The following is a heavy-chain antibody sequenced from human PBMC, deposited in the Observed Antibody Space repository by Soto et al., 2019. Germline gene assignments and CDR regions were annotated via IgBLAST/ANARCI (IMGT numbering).Heavy chain of an antibody. CDR3: ARDRGDYGDSPFDY. J-gene: IGHJ4*02. CDR1: GYSISSGFY. V-gene: IGHV4-38-2*02. Sequence: SETLSLTCAVSGYSISSGFYWGWIRQPPGKGLEWIGTIYHGGDTYFNPSLKSRVTISVDTSKNQFSLKLSSVTAADTAVYYCARDRGDYGDSPFDYWGQGTLVTVSS. CDR2: IYHGGDT. D-gene: IGHD4-17*01.